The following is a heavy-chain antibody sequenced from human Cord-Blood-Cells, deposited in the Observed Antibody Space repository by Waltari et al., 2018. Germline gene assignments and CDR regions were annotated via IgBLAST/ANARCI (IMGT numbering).Heavy chain of an antibody. CDR2: INHSGST. J-gene: IGHJ5*02. CDR1: GGSFSGYY. V-gene: IGHV4-34*01. CDR3: ARMAVAILTSSSWWNWFDP. D-gene: IGHD6-13*01. Sequence: QVQLQQWGAGLLKPSETLSLTCAVYGGSFSGYYWSWIRQPPGKGLEWIGEINHSGSTNDNPSLKSRVTISVDTSKNQFSLKLSSVTAADTAVYYCARMAVAILTSSSWWNWFDPWGQGTLVTVSS.